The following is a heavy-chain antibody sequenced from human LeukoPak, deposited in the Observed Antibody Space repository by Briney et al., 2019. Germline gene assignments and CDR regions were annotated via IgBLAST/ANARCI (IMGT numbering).Heavy chain of an antibody. J-gene: IGHJ4*02. CDR2: ISSSGSTI. CDR1: GFTFSSYE. CDR3: SRPSPRYCSGGSCYSFDC. D-gene: IGHD2-15*01. Sequence: PGGSLRLSCAASGFTFSSYEMNWVRQATGKGLEWVSYISSSGSTIYYADSVKGRFTISRDNAKNSLYLQMNSLRADDTAVYYCSRPSPRYCSGGSCYSFDCWGQGTLVTVSS. V-gene: IGHV3-48*03.